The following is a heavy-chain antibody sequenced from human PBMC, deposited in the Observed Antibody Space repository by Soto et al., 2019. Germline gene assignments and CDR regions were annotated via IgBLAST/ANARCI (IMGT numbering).Heavy chain of an antibody. J-gene: IGHJ4*02. CDR1: GFTFSSYS. Sequence: GGSLRLSCAASGFTFSSYSMNWVRQAPGKGLEWVSSISSSSSYIYYADSVKGRFTISRDNAKNSLYLQMSSLEASDTAMYYCARPTYCSSTHCSPFDYWGQGTLVTVSS. D-gene: IGHD2-2*01. CDR3: ARPTYCSSTHCSPFDY. CDR2: ISSSSSYI. V-gene: IGHV3-21*04.